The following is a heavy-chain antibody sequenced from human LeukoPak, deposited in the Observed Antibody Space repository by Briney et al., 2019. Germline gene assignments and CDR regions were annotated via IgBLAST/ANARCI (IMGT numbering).Heavy chain of an antibody. J-gene: IGHJ4*02. CDR3: AKDGIRYNWNDGPYFDY. CDR1: GFTFSSYS. CDR2: IISSSVYI. V-gene: IGHV3-21*04. Sequence: GGSLRLSCAASGFTFSSYSMNWVRQAPGKGLEWVSSIISSSVYISYADSVKGRFTISRDNAKNSLYLQMNSLRAEDTALYYCAKDGIRYNWNDGPYFDYWGQGTLVTVSS. D-gene: IGHD1-1*01.